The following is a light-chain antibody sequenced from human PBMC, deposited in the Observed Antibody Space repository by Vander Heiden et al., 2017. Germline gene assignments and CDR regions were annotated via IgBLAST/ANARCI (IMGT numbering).Light chain of an antibody. CDR1: QSVSSN. J-gene: IGKJ3*01. V-gene: IGKV3-15*01. CDR2: SAS. Sequence: EIVMTQSPATLSVSPGERATLSCRASQSVSSNLAWYQHKPGQAPRLLIFSASTRAPGIPARFSGSGSGTEFTLTISSLQSEDFAVYYCQQYNNWWGITFGPGTKVDIK. CDR3: QQYNNWWGIT.